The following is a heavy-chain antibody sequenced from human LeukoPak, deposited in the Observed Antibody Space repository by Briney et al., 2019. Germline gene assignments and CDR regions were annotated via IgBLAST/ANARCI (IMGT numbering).Heavy chain of an antibody. CDR1: GYTFTSYG. CDR2: ISAYNGNT. V-gene: IGHV1-18*01. CDR3: ASRYDSSGPDHDAFDI. D-gene: IGHD3-22*01. Sequence: ASVKVSCKSSGYTFTSYGISWVRQAPGQGLEWMGWISAYNGNTNYAQKLQGRVTMTTDTSTSTAYMELRSLRSDDTAVYYCASRYDSSGPDHDAFDIWGQGTMVTVSS. J-gene: IGHJ3*02.